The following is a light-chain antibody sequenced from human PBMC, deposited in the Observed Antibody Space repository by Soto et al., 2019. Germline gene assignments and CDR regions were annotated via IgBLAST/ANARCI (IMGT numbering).Light chain of an antibody. CDR3: AAWDDSLNGYV. CDR1: SSNIGGNT. J-gene: IGLJ1*01. CDR2: SNN. Sequence: QSVLTQSPSASGTPGQRVTISCSEGSSNIGGNTVNWYQQLPGTAPKLLIYSNNQRPSGVPDQFSGSKSGTSASLAISGLQSEDEADYYCAAWDDSLNGYVFGTGTQLTVL. V-gene: IGLV1-44*01.